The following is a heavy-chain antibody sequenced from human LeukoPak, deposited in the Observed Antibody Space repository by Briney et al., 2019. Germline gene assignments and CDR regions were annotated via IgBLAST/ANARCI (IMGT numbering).Heavy chain of an antibody. J-gene: IGHJ6*03. CDR1: GGSISSYY. CDR3: ARVRYSGSNYYMDV. D-gene: IGHD1-26*01. V-gene: IGHV4-4*07. CDR2: IYTSGST. Sequence: PSETLSLTRTVSGGSISSYYWSWIRQPAGKGLEWIGRIYTSGSTNYNPSLKSRVTMSVDTSKNQFSLKLSSVTAADTAVYYCARVRYSGSNYYMDVWGKGTTVTVSS.